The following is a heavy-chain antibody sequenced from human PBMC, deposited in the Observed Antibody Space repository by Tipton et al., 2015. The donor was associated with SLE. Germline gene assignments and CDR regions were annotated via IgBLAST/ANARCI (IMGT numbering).Heavy chain of an antibody. CDR1: GGSISSSSHY. D-gene: IGHD3/OR15-3a*01. CDR2: IHYSGNG. CDR3: ARQVYDFTYYFDY. V-gene: IGHV4-39*07. J-gene: IGHJ4*02. Sequence: TLSLTCSVSGGSISSSSHYWGWIRQPPGKGLEWIGSIHYSGNGYYNASLESRVTISLDTSRNQFSLRLTSATAADTAVYYCARQVYDFTYYFDYWGQGTLVSVSS.